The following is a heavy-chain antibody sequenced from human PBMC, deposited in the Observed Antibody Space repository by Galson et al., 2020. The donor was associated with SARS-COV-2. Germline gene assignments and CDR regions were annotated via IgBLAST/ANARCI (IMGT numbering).Heavy chain of an antibody. CDR2: IWSDGINK. D-gene: IGHD3-22*01. J-gene: IGHJ4*02. CDR3: TPTIIVPGTLDY. CDR1: GFSFSTYA. Sequence: GGSLRLSCAASGFSFSTYAFHWVRQAPGNGLEWVAVIWSDGINKYYADSVRGRFTISRDNSKNTVNLQMNSLRAEDTAVYYCTPTIIVPGTLDYWGQGTLVSVSS. V-gene: IGHV3-33*01.